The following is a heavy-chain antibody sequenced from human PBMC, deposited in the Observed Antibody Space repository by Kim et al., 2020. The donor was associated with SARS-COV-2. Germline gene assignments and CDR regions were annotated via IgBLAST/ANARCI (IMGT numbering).Heavy chain of an antibody. CDR3: AISRGTAAAWIDY. CDR1: GFTFSNHA. J-gene: IGHJ4*02. V-gene: IGHV3-23*01. CDR2: VTASGGGT. Sequence: GGSLRLSCAASGFTFSNHAMSWVRQAPGKGLEWVSAVTASGGGTYYADSVKGRFAITRDNSKNTLYLQMNSLRAEDTAVYYCAISRGTAAAWIDYWGQGTLVTVSS. D-gene: IGHD6-13*01.